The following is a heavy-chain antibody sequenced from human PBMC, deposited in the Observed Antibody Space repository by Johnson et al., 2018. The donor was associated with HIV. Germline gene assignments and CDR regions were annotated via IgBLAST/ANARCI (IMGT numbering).Heavy chain of an antibody. V-gene: IGHV3-30*02. Sequence: GGGVVQPGGSLRLSCAASGFTFSSYGMHWVRQAPGKGLEWVAFIRYDGSNKYYADSVKGRFTISRDNSKNTLYLQMNSLRAEDTAMYYCARDGSGHAVVLTATRRGYGFGLDLWGQGTVVTVSS. J-gene: IGHJ3*01. CDR1: GFTFSSYG. D-gene: IGHD2-21*02. CDR3: ARDGSGHAVVLTATRRGYGFGLDL. CDR2: IRYDGSNK.